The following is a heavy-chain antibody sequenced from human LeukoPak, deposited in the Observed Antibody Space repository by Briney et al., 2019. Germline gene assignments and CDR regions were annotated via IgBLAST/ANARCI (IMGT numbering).Heavy chain of an antibody. CDR2: IYYSGSA. CDR1: GGSINSSDYY. D-gene: IGHD3-22*01. J-gene: IGHJ6*03. V-gene: IGHV4-31*03. Sequence: PSETLSLTCTVSGGSINSSDYYWSWIRQHPGKGLEWIGYIYYSGSAYYNPSLKSRVTISVDTSKNQFSVKLSSVTAADTAVYYSASNSYEDQKGRYYYYYYMDVWGKGTTVTVSS. CDR3: ASNSYEDQKGRYYYYYYMDV.